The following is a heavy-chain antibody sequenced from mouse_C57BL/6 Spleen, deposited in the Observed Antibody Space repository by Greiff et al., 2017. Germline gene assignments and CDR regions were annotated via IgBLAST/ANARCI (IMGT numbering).Heavy chain of an antibody. CDR3: SSGTSWYFDV. Sequence: QVQLKESGAELVRPGASVTLSCKASGYTFTDYEMHWVKQTPVHGLEWIGAIDPETGGTAYNQKFKGKAILTADKSSSTAYMELRSLTSEDSAVYDCSSGTSWYFDVWGTGTTVTVSS. V-gene: IGHV1-15*01. D-gene: IGHD3-3*01. CDR1: GYTFTDYE. J-gene: IGHJ1*03. CDR2: IDPETGGT.